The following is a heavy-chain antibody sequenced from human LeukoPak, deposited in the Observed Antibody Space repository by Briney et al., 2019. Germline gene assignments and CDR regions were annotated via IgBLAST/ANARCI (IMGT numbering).Heavy chain of an antibody. CDR1: GYTFSSYG. Sequence: ASVTVSCTASGYTFSSYGISWVRQAPGQGLEWMGWISAYNGNTNYAQKLQGRVTMTTDTSKSTAYMALRTLRSDDTAVYYCARILRGRSSGGRPSYYYYYMDVWGKGTTVTVSS. CDR2: ISAYNGNT. CDR3: ARILRGRSSGGRPSYYYYYMDV. V-gene: IGHV1-18*01. J-gene: IGHJ6*03. D-gene: IGHD6-6*01.